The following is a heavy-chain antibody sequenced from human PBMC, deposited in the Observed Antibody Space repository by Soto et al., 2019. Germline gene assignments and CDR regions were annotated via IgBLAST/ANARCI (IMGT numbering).Heavy chain of an antibody. CDR2: ISGSGGST. CDR3: AKEMYSSGWYGRFDY. V-gene: IGHV3-23*01. CDR1: GFTFSSYA. D-gene: IGHD6-19*01. J-gene: IGHJ4*02. Sequence: PGGSLRLPCAASGFTFSSYAMSWVRQAPGKGLEWVSAISGSGGSTYYADSVKGRFTISRDNSKNTLYLQMNSLRAEDTAVYYCAKEMYSSGWYGRFDYWGQGTLVTVSS.